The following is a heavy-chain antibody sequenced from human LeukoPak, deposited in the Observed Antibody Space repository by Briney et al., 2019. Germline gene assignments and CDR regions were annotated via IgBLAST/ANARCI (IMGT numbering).Heavy chain of an antibody. CDR2: ISPSGDIT. J-gene: IGHJ4*02. D-gene: IGHD3-10*01. Sequence: GGSLRLSCAASGFTFSSYEINWVRQAPGKGLEWVSGISPSGDITYYADSVKGRFTISRDNSKNTLYLQMNNLRAEDTAVYYCAKTRGSGPFDYWGQGTLVTVSS. V-gene: IGHV3-23*01. CDR1: GFTFSSYE. CDR3: AKTRGSGPFDY.